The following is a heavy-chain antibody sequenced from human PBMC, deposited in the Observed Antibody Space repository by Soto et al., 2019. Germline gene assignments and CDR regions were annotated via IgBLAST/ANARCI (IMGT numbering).Heavy chain of an antibody. Sequence: GGSLRLSCAASGFTFSSYEMNWVRQAPGKGLEWVSYMSSSGSTIYYADSVKGRLTISRDNAKKSLYLQMNSLRAEETDVYYCARDHKGGYYYYGMDDWGQGTMVTVSS. V-gene: IGHV3-48*03. J-gene: IGHJ6*02. CDR3: ARDHKGGYYYYGMDD. CDR2: MSSSGSTI. CDR1: GFTFSSYE.